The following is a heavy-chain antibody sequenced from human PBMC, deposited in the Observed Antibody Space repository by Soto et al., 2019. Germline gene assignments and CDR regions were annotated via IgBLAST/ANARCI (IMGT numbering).Heavy chain of an antibody. D-gene: IGHD5-12*01. CDR3: ARHGYSGYEGLYDY. CDR2: IYYSGAT. V-gene: IGHV4-39*01. J-gene: IGHJ4*02. Sequence: QLQLQESGPGLVKASETLSLTCTVSGGSISSSSYYWGWIRQPPGKGLEWIGSIYYSGATHYNPSLTSRLTISVDSSKNHFCLKLSSVTAADTAVYYCARHGYSGYEGLYDYWGQGTLVTVSS. CDR1: GGSISSSSYY.